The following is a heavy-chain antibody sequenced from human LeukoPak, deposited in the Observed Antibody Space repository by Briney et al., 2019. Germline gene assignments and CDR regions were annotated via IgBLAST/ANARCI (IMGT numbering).Heavy chain of an antibody. CDR1: GFTFSVYG. Sequence: QSGGSLRLSCAASGFTFSVYGMHWVRQAPGKGLEWVAIIWYDGSNKYYADSVKGRFTISRDNSKNTLYLQMNSLRAEDTAVYYCAKDGGVRYNWNDDYYYYYGMDVWGQGTTVTVSS. J-gene: IGHJ6*02. CDR3: AKDGGVRYNWNDDYYYYYGMDV. V-gene: IGHV3-33*03. D-gene: IGHD1-1*01. CDR2: IWYDGSNK.